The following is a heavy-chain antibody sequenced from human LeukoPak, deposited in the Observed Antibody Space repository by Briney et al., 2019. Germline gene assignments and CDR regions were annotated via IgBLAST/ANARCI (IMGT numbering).Heavy chain of an antibody. CDR2: INPSGGST. V-gene: IGHV1-46*01. D-gene: IGHD2-15*01. Sequence: ASVKVSCKASGYTFTSYYMRWVRQAPGQGLEWMGIINPSGGSTSYAQKFQGRVTMTRDTSTSTVYMELSSLRSEDTAVYYCARDPRYCSGGSCYNFRFDPWGQGTLVTVSS. J-gene: IGHJ5*02. CDR3: ARDPRYCSGGSCYNFRFDP. CDR1: GYTFTSYY.